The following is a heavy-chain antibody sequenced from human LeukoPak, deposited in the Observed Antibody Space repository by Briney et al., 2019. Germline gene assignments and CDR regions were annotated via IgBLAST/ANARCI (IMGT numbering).Heavy chain of an antibody. V-gene: IGHV5-51*01. CDR1: GYSFTSYW. CDR3: ARRKYYDSSGYYSLYDAFDI. Sequence: GASLKISCKGSGYSFTSYWIGWVRQMPGKGLEWMGIIYHGNSDTRHSPSFQGQVTISADKSISTAYLQWSSLKASDTAMYYCARRKYYDSSGYYSLYDAFDIWGQGTMVTVSS. J-gene: IGHJ3*02. CDR2: IYHGNSDT. D-gene: IGHD3-22*01.